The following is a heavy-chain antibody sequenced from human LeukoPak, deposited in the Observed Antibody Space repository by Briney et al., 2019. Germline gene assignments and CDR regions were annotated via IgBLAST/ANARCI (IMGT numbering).Heavy chain of an antibody. D-gene: IGHD6-19*01. CDR3: AREISDSSGWY. CDR1: GGSFSGYY. CDR2: INHSGST. V-gene: IGHV4-34*01. Sequence: SETLSLTCAVYGGSFSGYYWGWIRQPPGKGLEWIGEINHSGSTNYNPSLKSRVTISVDTSKNQFSLKLSSVTAADTAVYYCAREISDSSGWYWGQGTLVTVSS. J-gene: IGHJ4*02.